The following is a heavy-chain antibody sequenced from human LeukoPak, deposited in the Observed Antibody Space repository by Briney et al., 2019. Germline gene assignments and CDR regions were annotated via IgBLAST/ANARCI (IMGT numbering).Heavy chain of an antibody. V-gene: IGHV3-7*01. CDR3: ARHWAAFYFDY. CDR1: GFTLSNYW. J-gene: IGHJ4*02. D-gene: IGHD2-15*01. Sequence: PGGSLRLSCAASGFTLSNYWMSWVRQAPGKGLEWVANIKQDGSERYYVDSVKGRFTISRDNAKNSLYLQMNSLGAEDTAVYYCARHWAAFYFDYWGQGTLVTVSS. CDR2: IKQDGSER.